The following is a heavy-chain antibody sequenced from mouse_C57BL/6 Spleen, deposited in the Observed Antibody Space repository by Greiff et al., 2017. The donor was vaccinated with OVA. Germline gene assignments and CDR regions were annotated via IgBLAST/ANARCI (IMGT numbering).Heavy chain of an antibody. J-gene: IGHJ3*01. CDR3: ARRGYGNYPFAY. CDR2: IYPGSGST. Sequence: QVQLQQPGAELVKPGASVKMSCKASGYTFTSYWITWVKQRPVQGLEWIGDIYPGSGSTNYNEKFKSKATLTVDTSSSTAYMQLSSLTSEDSAVYYCARRGYGNYPFAYWGQGTLVTVSA. CDR1: GYTFTSYW. V-gene: IGHV1-55*01. D-gene: IGHD2-10*02.